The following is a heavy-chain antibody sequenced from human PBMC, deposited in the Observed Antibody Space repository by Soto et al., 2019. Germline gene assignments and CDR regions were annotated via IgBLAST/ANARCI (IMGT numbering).Heavy chain of an antibody. CDR1: GGSVSSGDYY. D-gene: IGHD5-12*01. V-gene: IGHV4-31*01. Sequence: QVHLQESGPGLVKPSQTLSLNCTVSGGSVSSGDYYWTWIRQHPGKGLEWIGYISYTGSTYYNPSLESPVSISVDTSRTHFSLRLNSVTAADTAVYSCATTGGYGTPGDYWGQGTLVTVSS. CDR2: ISYTGST. CDR3: ATTGGYGTPGDY. J-gene: IGHJ4*02.